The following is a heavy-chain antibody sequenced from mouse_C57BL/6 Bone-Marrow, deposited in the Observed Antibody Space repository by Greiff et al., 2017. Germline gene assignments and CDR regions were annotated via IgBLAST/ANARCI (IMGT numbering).Heavy chain of an antibody. CDR2: IDPETGGT. CDR1: GYTFTDYE. Sequence: VQLMEPGAELVRPGASVTLSCKASGYTFTDYEMHWVKQTPVHGLEWIGAIDPETGGTAYNQKFKGKAILTADKSSSTAYMELRSLTSEDSAVYYCTSEGDYGGQGTTLTVSS. J-gene: IGHJ2*01. CDR3: TSEGDY. V-gene: IGHV1-15*01.